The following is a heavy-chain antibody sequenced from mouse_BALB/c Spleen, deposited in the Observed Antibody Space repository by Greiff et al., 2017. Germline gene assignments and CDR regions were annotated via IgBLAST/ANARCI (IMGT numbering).Heavy chain of an antibody. V-gene: IGHV1S81*02. CDR2: INPSNGGT. Sequence: QVQLQQSGAELVKPGASVKLSCKASGYAFTSYYMYWVKQRPGQGLEWIGEINPSNGGTNFNEKFKSKATLTVDKSSSTAYMQLSSLTSEDSAVYYCTRDYYADYWGQGTTLTVSS. CDR3: TRDYYADY. J-gene: IGHJ2*01. CDR1: GYAFTSYY. D-gene: IGHD2-1*01.